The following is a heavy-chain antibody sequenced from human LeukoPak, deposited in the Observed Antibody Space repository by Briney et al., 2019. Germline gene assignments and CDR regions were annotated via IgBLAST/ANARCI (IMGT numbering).Heavy chain of an antibody. Sequence: GGSLRLSCAASGFTFSSHWMSWVRQAPGKGLEWVANIKEDGNEKYYVDSVKGRFTISRDNARNSLYLQMNSPRTEDTAVYYCARYNSGLSDYWGQGTQVTVSS. CDR3: ARYNSGLSDY. J-gene: IGHJ4*02. CDR1: GFTFSSHW. CDR2: IKEDGNEK. D-gene: IGHD6-19*01. V-gene: IGHV3-7*01.